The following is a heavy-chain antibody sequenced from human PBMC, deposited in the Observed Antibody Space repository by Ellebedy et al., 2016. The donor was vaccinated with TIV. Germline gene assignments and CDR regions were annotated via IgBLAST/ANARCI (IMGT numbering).Heavy chain of an antibody. CDR1: GFSFRSNG. J-gene: IGHJ5*02. Sequence: PGGSLRLSCIASGFSFRSNGMSWVRRAPGKGLEGVASIYKDGSFRYYVDSVKGRFTISSDNANNALFLQMNSLRAEDTALYYCARRGSYGDYAVQVNSWLDRWGRGTLVTVSS. D-gene: IGHD3-16*01. V-gene: IGHV3-7*01. CDR3: ARRGSYGDYAVQVNSWLDR. CDR2: IYKDGSFR.